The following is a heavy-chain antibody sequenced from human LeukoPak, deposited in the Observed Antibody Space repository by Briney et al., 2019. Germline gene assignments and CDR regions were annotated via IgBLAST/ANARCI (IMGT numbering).Heavy chain of an antibody. Sequence: GGSLRLSCAASGFTFTSYSMNWVRQAPGKGLEWVSYISSSRSSIYYADSVKGRFTVSRDNAKNSLFLQMNSLRDEDTAVYYCARAHSRYFDSWGQGTLVTVSS. CDR1: GFTFTSYS. CDR3: ARAHSRYFDS. CDR2: ISSSRSSI. J-gene: IGHJ4*02. V-gene: IGHV3-48*02. D-gene: IGHD6-13*01.